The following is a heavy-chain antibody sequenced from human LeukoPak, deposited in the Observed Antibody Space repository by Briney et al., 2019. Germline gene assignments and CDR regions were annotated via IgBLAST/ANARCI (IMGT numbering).Heavy chain of an antibody. Sequence: SSQTLSLTCTVSGGSISSGGYYWSWIRQHPGKGLEWIGYIYYSGSTYYNPSLKSRVTISVDTSKNQFSLKLSSVTAADTALYYCAREVGDYHYYYMDVWGKGTTVTVSS. J-gene: IGHJ6*03. CDR3: AREVGDYHYYYMDV. D-gene: IGHD3-16*01. CDR1: GGSISSGGYY. V-gene: IGHV4-31*03. CDR2: IYYSGST.